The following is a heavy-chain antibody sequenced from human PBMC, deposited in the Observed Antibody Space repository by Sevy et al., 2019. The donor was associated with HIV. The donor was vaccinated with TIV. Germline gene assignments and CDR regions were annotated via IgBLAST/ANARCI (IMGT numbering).Heavy chain of an antibody. V-gene: IGHV3-23*01. Sequence: EGSLRLSCAASGFTFSTYAMSWVRQAPGKGLEWVSVISGSGGNTYYTDSVKGRFTISRDNAKNTLYLQMNSLRAEDRALYYCAISRMPRRGFDYWGQGTLVTVSS. D-gene: IGHD2-2*01. CDR1: GFTFSTYA. CDR3: AISRMPRRGFDY. J-gene: IGHJ4*02. CDR2: ISGSGGNT.